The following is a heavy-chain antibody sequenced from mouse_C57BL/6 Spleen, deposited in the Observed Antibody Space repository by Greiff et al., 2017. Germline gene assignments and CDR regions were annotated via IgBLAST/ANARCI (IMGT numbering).Heavy chain of an antibody. D-gene: IGHD4-1*01. J-gene: IGHJ4*01. V-gene: IGHV1-15*01. CDR1: GYTFTDYE. CDR3: TREGGTGGYAMDD. CDR2: IDPETGGT. Sequence: QVQLQQSGAELVRPGASVTLSCKASGYTFTDYEMHWVKQTPVHGLEWIGAIDPETGGTAYNQKFKGKAILTADKSSSTAYMELRRLTSEDSAVYYCTREGGTGGYAMDDWGQGTSVTVSS.